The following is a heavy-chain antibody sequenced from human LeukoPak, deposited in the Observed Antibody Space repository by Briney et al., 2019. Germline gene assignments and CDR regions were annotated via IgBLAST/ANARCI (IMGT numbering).Heavy chain of an antibody. D-gene: IGHD3-10*01. CDR3: ARDYWEAYYYGSGRYYYYGMDV. J-gene: IGHJ6*02. Sequence: PSETLSLTCTVSGGSISSSSYYWGWIRQPPGKGLEWIGSIYNSGSTYYNPSLKSRVTISVDTSKNQFSLKLSSVTAADTAVYYCARDYWEAYYYGSGRYYYYGMDVWGQGTTVTVSS. CDR2: IYNSGST. V-gene: IGHV4-39*07. CDR1: GGSISSSSYY.